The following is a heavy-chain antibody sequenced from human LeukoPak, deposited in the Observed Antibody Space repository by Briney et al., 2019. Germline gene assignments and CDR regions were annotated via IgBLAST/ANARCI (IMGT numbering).Heavy chain of an antibody. D-gene: IGHD6-6*01. CDR1: GGSFSGYY. Sequence: SETLSLTCAVYGGSFSGYYWSWIRQPPGKGLEWIGSIYYSGSTYYNPSLKSRVTISVDTSKNQFSLKLSSVTAADTAVYYCATHNLGIAARRKAFDIWGQGTMVTVSS. V-gene: IGHV4-34*01. J-gene: IGHJ3*02. CDR2: IYYSGST. CDR3: ATHNLGIAARRKAFDI.